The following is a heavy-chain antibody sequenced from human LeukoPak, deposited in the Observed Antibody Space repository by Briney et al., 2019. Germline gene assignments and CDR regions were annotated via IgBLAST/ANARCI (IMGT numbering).Heavy chain of an antibody. CDR2: ISSSGSTI. CDR3: ARDHNYYYGMDV. Sequence: GGSLRLSCAASGFTFSSYEMNWVRQAPGKGLEWVSYISSSGSTIYYADSVKGRFTISRDNAKNSPYLQMNSLRAEDTAVYYCARDHNYYYGMDVWGQGTTVTVSS. J-gene: IGHJ6*02. V-gene: IGHV3-48*03. CDR1: GFTFSSYE.